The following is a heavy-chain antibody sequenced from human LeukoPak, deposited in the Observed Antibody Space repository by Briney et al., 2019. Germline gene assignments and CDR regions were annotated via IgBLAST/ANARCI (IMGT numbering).Heavy chain of an antibody. D-gene: IGHD3-10*01. CDR2: INPSGGST. CDR1: GYTFTSYY. Sequence: SVKVSCKASGYTFTSYYMHWVRQAPGQGLEWMGIINPSGGSTSYAQKFQGRVTMTRDTSTSTVYMELSSLRSEDTAVYYCARGVVTMVRGVTFNWFDPWGQGTLVTVSS. CDR3: ARGVVTMVRGVTFNWFDP. V-gene: IGHV1-46*01. J-gene: IGHJ5*02.